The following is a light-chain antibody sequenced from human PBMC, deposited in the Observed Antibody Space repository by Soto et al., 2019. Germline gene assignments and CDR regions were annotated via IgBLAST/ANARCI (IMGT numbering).Light chain of an antibody. CDR2: GNS. CDR1: SSNIGAGYD. V-gene: IGLV1-40*01. Sequence: QSVLTQPPSVSGAPGQRVTISCTGSSSNIGAGYDVHWYQQLPGTAPKLLIYGNSNRPSGVPDRFSGSKSGTSASLAITGLQAEDEAAYYCQSSDSSLSGSYVFGTGTKLTVL. J-gene: IGLJ1*01. CDR3: QSSDSSLSGSYV.